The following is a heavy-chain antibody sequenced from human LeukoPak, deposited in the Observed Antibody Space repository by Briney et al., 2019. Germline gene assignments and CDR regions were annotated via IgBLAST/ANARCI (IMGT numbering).Heavy chain of an antibody. CDR1: GFTLDDYA. Sequence: GGSLRLSCAASGFTLDDYAMHWVRQAPGKGLEWVSLISGEGGSTYYADSVKGRFTISRDNSKNSLYLQMNSLRTEDTALYYCAKDKGALYYYGMDVWGQGTTVTVSS. V-gene: IGHV3-43*02. D-gene: IGHD3-16*01. CDR3: AKDKGALYYYGMDV. CDR2: ISGEGGST. J-gene: IGHJ6*02.